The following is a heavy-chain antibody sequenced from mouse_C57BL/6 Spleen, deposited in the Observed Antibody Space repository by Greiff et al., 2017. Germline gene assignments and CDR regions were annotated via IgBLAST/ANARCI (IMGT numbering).Heavy chain of an antibody. V-gene: IGHV5-17*01. J-gene: IGHJ3*01. CDR1: GFTFSDYG. D-gene: IGHD2-4*01. CDR3: ARLDYETY. Sequence: EVKVVESGGGLVKPGGSLKLSCAASGFTFSDYGMHWVRQAPEKGLEWVAYISSGSSTIYYADTVTGRFTISRDNANNTLFLQMTSLRYEDTAMYYCARLDYETYWGQGTLVTVSA. CDR2: ISSGSSTI.